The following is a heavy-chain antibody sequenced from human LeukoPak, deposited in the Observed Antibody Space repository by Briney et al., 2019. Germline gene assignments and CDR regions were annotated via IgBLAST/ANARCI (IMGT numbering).Heavy chain of an antibody. CDR2: INPNSGGT. V-gene: IGHV1-2*02. CDR3: ARSPSYGGNSNWFDP. D-gene: IGHD4-23*01. Sequence: GASVKVSCKASGYTFTGYYMHWVRQAPGQGLEWMGWINPNSGGTNYAQKFQGRVTMTRDTSISTAYMELSRLRSDDTAVYYCARSPSYGGNSNWFDPWGQGTLVTVSS. CDR1: GYTFTGYY. J-gene: IGHJ5*02.